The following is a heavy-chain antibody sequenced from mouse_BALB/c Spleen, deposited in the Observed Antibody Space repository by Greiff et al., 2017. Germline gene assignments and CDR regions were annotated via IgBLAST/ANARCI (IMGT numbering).Heavy chain of an antibody. V-gene: IGHV5-6*01. CDR2: ISSGGSYT. J-gene: IGHJ4*01. CDR1: GFTFSSYG. Sequence: EVQLVESGGDLVKPGGSLKLSCAASGFTFSSYGMSWVRQTPDKRLEWVATISSGGSYTYYPDSVKGRFTISRDNAKNTLYLQMSSLKSEDTAMYYCARHEGHTPITSVDYWGQGTSVTVSS. D-gene: IGHD2-4*01. CDR3: ARHEGHTPITSVDY.